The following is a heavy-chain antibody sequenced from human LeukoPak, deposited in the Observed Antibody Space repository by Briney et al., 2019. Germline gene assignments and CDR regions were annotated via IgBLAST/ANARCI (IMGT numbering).Heavy chain of an antibody. V-gene: IGHV3-21*01. J-gene: IGHJ4*02. CDR3: ARDQAVSTDDY. D-gene: IGHD1-14*01. Sequence: PGGSLRLSCAASGFTFSSYSMNWVRQAPGKGLKWVSSISSSSTYIYYADAVKGRFTISRDNAKNSLYLQMNSLRAEDTAVYYCARDQAVSTDDYWGQGTLVTVSS. CDR2: ISSSSTYI. CDR1: GFTFSSYS.